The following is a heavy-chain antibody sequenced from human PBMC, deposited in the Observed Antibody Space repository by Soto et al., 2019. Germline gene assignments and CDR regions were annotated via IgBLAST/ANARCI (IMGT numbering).Heavy chain of an antibody. CDR1: GGTLGSDS. Sequence: SVKVSCKASGGTLGSDSITWVRQAPGQGLEWVGRIIPIFGTTSYAQDLQGGVTISADKSTLTSYMELHSLTSDDTAFSYCARLPTGWPNWVDPWRQGILVIFSS. J-gene: IGHJ5*02. V-gene: IGHV1-69*06. CDR2: IIPIFGTT. CDR3: ARLPTGWPNWVDP. D-gene: IGHD6-19*01.